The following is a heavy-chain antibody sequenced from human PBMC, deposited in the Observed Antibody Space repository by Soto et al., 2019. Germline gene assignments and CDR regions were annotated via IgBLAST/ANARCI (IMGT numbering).Heavy chain of an antibody. J-gene: IGHJ6*02. D-gene: IGHD6-19*01. CDR2: INSDGSST. CDR3: ARAEIAVAGSVYYYYYGMDV. Sequence: HPGGSLRLSCAASGFTFSSYWMHWVRQAPGKGLVWVSRINSDGSSTSYADSVKSRFTISRDNAKNTPYLQMNSLRAEDTAVYYCARAEIAVAGSVYYYYYGMDVWGQGTTVTVSS. V-gene: IGHV3-74*01. CDR1: GFTFSSYW.